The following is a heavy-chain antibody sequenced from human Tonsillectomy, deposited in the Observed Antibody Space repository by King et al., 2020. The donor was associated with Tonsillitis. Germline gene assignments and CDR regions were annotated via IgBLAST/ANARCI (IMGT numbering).Heavy chain of an antibody. CDR2: IFYSGST. CDR3: ARHRGDGYNLGVHFVY. Sequence: LQLQESGPGLVKPSETLSLTCTVSGGSISSSSYYWGWIRQPPGKGREWLGRIFYSGSTYYNPSLKSRPPISVETSKNKFSLTLSSVTAADTAVYYCARHRGDGYNLGVHFVYWGQGTLVTVSS. V-gene: IGHV4-39*01. CDR1: GGSISSSSYY. D-gene: IGHD5-24*01. J-gene: IGHJ4*02.